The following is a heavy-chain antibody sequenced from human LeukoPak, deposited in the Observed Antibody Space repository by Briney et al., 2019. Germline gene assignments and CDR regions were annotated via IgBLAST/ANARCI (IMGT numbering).Heavy chain of an antibody. J-gene: IGHJ6*02. Sequence: SETLSLTCTVSGGSISSYYWSWIRQPPGKGLEWIGYIYYSGSTNYNPSLKSRVTISVDTSKNQFSLKLSSVTAADTAVYYCARDLQWLGPHYYYGIDVWGQGTTVTVSS. CDR3: ARDLQWLGPHYYYGIDV. V-gene: IGHV4-59*01. CDR1: GGSISSYY. CDR2: IYYSGST. D-gene: IGHD6-19*01.